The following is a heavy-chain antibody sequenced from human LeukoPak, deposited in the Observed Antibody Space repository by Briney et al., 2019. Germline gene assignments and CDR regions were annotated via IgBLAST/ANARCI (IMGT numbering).Heavy chain of an antibody. CDR2: ISYDGSDT. Sequence: PGGSLRLSCVASGFTFSSYAMHWVRQAPGKGLEWVAIISYDGSDTYYTDSVKGRFTISRDNSKNTLYLQMNSLRVEDTAVYYCACAAGYSYDNWFDPWGQGTLVTVSS. CDR3: ACAAGYSYDNWFDP. J-gene: IGHJ5*02. D-gene: IGHD5-18*01. CDR1: GFTFSSYA. V-gene: IGHV3-30-3*01.